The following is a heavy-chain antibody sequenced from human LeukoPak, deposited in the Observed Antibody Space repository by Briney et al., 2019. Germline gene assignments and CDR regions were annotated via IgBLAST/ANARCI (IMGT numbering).Heavy chain of an antibody. CDR1: GFTFSSYA. CDR3: AARPPTAVAGPFDF. V-gene: IGHV3-23*01. CDR2: ISGSGSRT. J-gene: IGHJ4*02. Sequence: GRSLRLSCAASGFTFSSYAMGWVRQAPGKGLEWVSTISGSGSRTYYADSVKGRYTISRDSSTKMLYLQMNSLRAEDTAIYFCAARPPTAVAGPFDFWGQGTLVTVSS. D-gene: IGHD6-19*01.